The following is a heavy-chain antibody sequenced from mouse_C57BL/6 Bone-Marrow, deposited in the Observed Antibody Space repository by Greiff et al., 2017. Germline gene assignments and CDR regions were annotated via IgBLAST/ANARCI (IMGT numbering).Heavy chain of an antibody. D-gene: IGHD1-1*01. CDR3: ARYPYYYGSSPYYAMDY. V-gene: IGHV1-64*01. Sequence: VQLQQPGAELVKPGASVKLSCKASGYTFTSYWMHWVKQRPGQGLEWIGIIHPNSGSTNYNEKFKSKATLTVDKSSSTAYMQLSSLTSEDSAVYYCARYPYYYGSSPYYAMDYWGQGTSVTVSS. CDR2: IHPNSGST. J-gene: IGHJ4*01. CDR1: GYTFTSYW.